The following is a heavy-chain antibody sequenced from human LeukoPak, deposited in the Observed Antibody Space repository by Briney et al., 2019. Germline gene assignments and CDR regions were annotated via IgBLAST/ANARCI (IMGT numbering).Heavy chain of an antibody. J-gene: IGHJ4*02. D-gene: IGHD2-15*01. CDR3: ARNLRAAKGPFGY. CDR2: IWHDGST. Sequence: PSESLSLTCAVYGGSFSGYYWNWIRQPPGKGLEWIGEIWHDGSTNYNPSLKSRVTIFVDTSNNQFPLKLTSVTAADTAVYYCARNLRAAKGPFGYWGQGTLVTVSS. CDR1: GGSFSGYY. V-gene: IGHV4-34*01.